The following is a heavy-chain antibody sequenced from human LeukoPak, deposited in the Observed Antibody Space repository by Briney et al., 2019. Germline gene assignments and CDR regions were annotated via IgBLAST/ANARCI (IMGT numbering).Heavy chain of an antibody. V-gene: IGHV3-9*01. J-gene: IGHJ4*02. CDR2: ISWNSGSK. D-gene: IGHD6-13*01. CDR1: GFTFDDYA. Sequence: SLRLSCAASGFTFDDYAMLWVRQAPGKGLEWVSSISWNSGSKVYADSVKGRFTISRDNAKNSLYLQMNSPRVEDTALYYCAKGGRHSSSWNEYWGQGTLVTVSS. CDR3: AKGGRHSSSWNEY.